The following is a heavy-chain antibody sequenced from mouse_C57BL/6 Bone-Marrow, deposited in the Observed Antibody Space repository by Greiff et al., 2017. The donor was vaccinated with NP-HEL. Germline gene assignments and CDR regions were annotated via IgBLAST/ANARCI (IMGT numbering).Heavy chain of an antibody. CDR3: ARDDYYGKND. D-gene: IGHD1-1*01. CDR1: GFTFSDYY. J-gene: IGHJ2*01. CDR2: INYDGSST. V-gene: IGHV5-16*01. Sequence: EVQLVESEGGLVQPGSSMKLSCTASGFTFSDYYMAWVRQVPEKGLEWVANINYDGSSTYYLDSLKSRFIISRDNAKNILYLQMSSLKSEDTATYYCARDDYYGKNDWGQGTTLTVSS.